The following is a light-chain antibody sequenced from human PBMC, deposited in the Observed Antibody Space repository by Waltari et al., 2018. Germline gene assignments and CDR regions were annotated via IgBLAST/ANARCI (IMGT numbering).Light chain of an antibody. Sequence: SSELTQDPAVSVAMGQTVRITCQGASLRSYYASWYQPRPGQAPILVIYDKNNRPSGVPDRFSGSSSHNTGSLTITGAQAEDEASYYCHSRDASGVAGSFGGGTKLTVL. J-gene: IGLJ2*01. CDR2: DKN. CDR3: HSRDASGVAGS. V-gene: IGLV3-19*01. CDR1: SLRSYY.